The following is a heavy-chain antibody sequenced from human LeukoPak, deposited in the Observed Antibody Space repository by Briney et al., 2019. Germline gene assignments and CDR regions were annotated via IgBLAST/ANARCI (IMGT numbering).Heavy chain of an antibody. CDR2: ISSSSSTI. V-gene: IGHV3-48*02. D-gene: IGHD3-10*01. CDR3: ARDGGYGSGSYGY. CDR1: GFTFSDYT. J-gene: IGHJ4*02. Sequence: AGGSPRLSCAASGFTFSDYTMNWVRQAPGRGPEWVSYISSSSSTIHYADPVKGRFTISRDNAKNSLYLQMNSLRDEDTAVYYCARDGGYGSGSYGYWGQGTLVIVSS.